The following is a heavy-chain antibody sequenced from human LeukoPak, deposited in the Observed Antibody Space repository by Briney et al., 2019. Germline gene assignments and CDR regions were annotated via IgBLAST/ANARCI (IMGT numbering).Heavy chain of an antibody. Sequence: SETLSLTCTVSGGSISSYYWSWIRQPPGKGLEWIGYIYYSGSTNYNPSLKSRVTMSVDTSKNQFSLKLSSVTAADTAVYYCARVEGAGWGCLEYWGQGTLVTVSS. V-gene: IGHV4-59*12. J-gene: IGHJ4*02. D-gene: IGHD6-19*01. CDR3: ARVEGAGWGCLEY. CDR1: GGSISSYY. CDR2: IYYSGST.